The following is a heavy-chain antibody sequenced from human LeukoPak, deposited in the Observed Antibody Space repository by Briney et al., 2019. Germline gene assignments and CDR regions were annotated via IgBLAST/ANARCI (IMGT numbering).Heavy chain of an antibody. CDR1: GYSFTSYW. CDR3: ARHETTMVRGVIITRSIDY. CDR2: IYPGDSDT. J-gene: IGHJ4*02. Sequence: GESLKISCKGSGYSFTSYWIGWVRQMPGKGLEWMGIIYPGDSDTRYSPSFQGQVTISADKSISTAYLQWSSLKASDTAMYYCARHETTMVRGVIITRSIDYWGQGTLVTVSS. V-gene: IGHV5-51*01. D-gene: IGHD3-10*01.